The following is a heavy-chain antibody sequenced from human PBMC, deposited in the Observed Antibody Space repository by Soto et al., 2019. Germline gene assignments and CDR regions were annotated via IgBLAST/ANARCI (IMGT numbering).Heavy chain of an antibody. CDR1: GFTFSSYA. CDR3: AKDPYTTITMIVVVEIDY. Sequence: VQLLESGGGLVQPGGSLRLSCAASGFTFSSYAMSWVRQAPGKGLEWVSAISGSGGSTYYADSVKGRFTISRDNSKNTLYLQMNSLRAEDTAVYYCAKDPYTTITMIVVVEIDYWGQGTLVTVSS. V-gene: IGHV3-23*01. D-gene: IGHD3-22*01. J-gene: IGHJ4*02. CDR2: ISGSGGST.